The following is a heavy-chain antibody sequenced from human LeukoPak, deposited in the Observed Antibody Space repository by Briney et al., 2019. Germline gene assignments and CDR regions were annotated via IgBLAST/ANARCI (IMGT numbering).Heavy chain of an antibody. J-gene: IGHJ6*03. CDR1: GYTFTSYG. CDR2: ISAYNGNT. D-gene: IGHD4-11*01. Sequence: GASVKVSCKASGYTFTSYGISWVRQAPGQGLEWMGWISAYNGNTNYAQKLQGRVTMTTDTSTSTAYMELRSLRSEDTAVYYCARALPKLGQMTTWDDVYYYYMDVWGKGTLVTVSS. CDR3: ARALPKLGQMTTWDDVYYYYMDV. V-gene: IGHV1-18*01.